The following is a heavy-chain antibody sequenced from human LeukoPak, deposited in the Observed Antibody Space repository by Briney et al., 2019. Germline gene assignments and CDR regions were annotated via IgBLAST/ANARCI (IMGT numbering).Heavy chain of an antibody. CDR1: GFTFSSYA. CDR2: ISYDGSNK. D-gene: IGHD7-27*01. Sequence: GGSLRLSCAASGFTFSSYAMHWVRQAPGKGLEWVAVISYDGSNKYYADSVKGRFTISRGNSKNTLYLQMNSLRAEDTAVYYCARGAGPKLGIDPLDYWGQGTLVTVSS. V-gene: IGHV3-30-3*01. CDR3: ARGAGPKLGIDPLDY. J-gene: IGHJ4*02.